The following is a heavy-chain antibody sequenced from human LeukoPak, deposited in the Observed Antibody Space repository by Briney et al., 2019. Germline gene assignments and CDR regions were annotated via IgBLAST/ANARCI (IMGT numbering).Heavy chain of an antibody. CDR2: INADGSSA. V-gene: IGHV3-74*01. CDR1: GFNFRDHW. CDR3: ARDYGRSRDYGMDV. Sequence: GGSLRLSCAASGFNFRDHWMDWVRQAPGKGLVWVSRINADGSSASYADSVKGRFTISRDNAKNTLYLQMNSLRAEDTAMYYCARDYGRSRDYGMDVWGQGTTVTVSS. J-gene: IGHJ6*02. D-gene: IGHD3-10*01.